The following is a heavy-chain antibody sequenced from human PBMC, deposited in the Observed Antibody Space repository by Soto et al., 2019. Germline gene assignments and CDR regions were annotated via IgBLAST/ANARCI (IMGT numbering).Heavy chain of an antibody. V-gene: IGHV1-18*01. J-gene: IGHJ4*02. D-gene: IGHD2-2*01. CDR3: ATLYCSSTSCLTYFDS. CDR2: ISAYNGNT. CDR1: GYTFTSYG. Sequence: ASVKVSCKASGYTFTSYGISWVRQAPGQGLEWMGWISAYNGNTNYAQKLQGRVTMTTDTSTSTAYMELRSLRSDDTAVYYCATLYCSSTSCLTYFDSWGQGTLVTVSS.